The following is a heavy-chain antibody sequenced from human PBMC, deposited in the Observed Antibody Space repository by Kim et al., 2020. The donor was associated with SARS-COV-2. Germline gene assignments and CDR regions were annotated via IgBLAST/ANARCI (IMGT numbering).Heavy chain of an antibody. V-gene: IGHV4-31*03. CDR3: VRASIAGLLLA. Sequence: SETLSLTCTVSGGSISSGGYYWSWIRQHPGKGLEWIGYIYYSGSTYYNPSLKSRVTISVDTSKNQFSLKLRSVTAADTAVYYCVRASIAGLLLAWGQGTLVTVSS. D-gene: IGHD6-6*01. CDR1: GGSISSGGYY. J-gene: IGHJ5*02. CDR2: IYYSGST.